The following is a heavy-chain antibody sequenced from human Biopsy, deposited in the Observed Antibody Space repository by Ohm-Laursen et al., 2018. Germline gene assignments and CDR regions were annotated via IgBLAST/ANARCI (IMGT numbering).Heavy chain of an antibody. CDR1: GGSISGSS. CDR3: ARHAPSYSGSYWRYFDL. Sequence: SETLSLTCTVSGGSISGSSWSWIRQAPGKGLEWIGYISYSRDTNYNPSLKSRITMSVDTSMNHLSLRLTSVTAADTAVYYCARHAPSYSGSYWRYFDLWGRGTLVTVSS. V-gene: IGHV4-59*08. D-gene: IGHD1-26*01. J-gene: IGHJ2*01. CDR2: ISYSRDT.